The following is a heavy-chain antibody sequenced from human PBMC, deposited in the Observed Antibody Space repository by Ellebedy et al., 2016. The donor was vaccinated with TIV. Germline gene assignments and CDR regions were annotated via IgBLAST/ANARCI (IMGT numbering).Heavy chain of an antibody. CDR2: FLPLFGTA. Sequence: ASVKVSCKASGGTFRNYAINWVRQAPGQGLEWIGAFLPLFGTATSAQKFQGRVTITADESMATAYMDLSSLRSEDTAVYYCARVRWATVARGVPFHYGMDVWGQGTTVTVTS. D-gene: IGHD3-10*01. CDR3: ARVRWATVARGVPFHYGMDV. CDR1: GGTFRNYA. J-gene: IGHJ6*02. V-gene: IGHV1-69*13.